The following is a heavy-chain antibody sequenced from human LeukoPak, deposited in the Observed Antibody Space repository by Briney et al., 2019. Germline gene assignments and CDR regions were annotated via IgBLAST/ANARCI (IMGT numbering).Heavy chain of an antibody. V-gene: IGHV4-59*01. CDR1: GGSISSYY. D-gene: IGHD3-16*01. Sequence: SETLSLTCTVSGGSISSYYWSWMRQPPGKGLEWIAFISYSGSTNYNPSLKSRVTISIDTSKNQFSLTLSSVTAAATAVYYCARDPTVRGFGHFDFWGQGTLVTVSS. CDR3: ARDPTVRGFGHFDF. CDR2: ISYSGST. J-gene: IGHJ4*02.